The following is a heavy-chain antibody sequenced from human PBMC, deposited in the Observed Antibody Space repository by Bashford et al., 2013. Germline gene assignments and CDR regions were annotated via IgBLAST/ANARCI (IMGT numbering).Heavy chain of an antibody. CDR1: GGSFSGFY. Sequence: SETLSLTCEVSGGSFSGFYWSWIRQPPGKGLEWIGEIYHTGDTNYNPSLESRVTLSVDTSKNQFSLKMTSVTAADTAVYYCARQRIAYYYDSSGYYNFDYWARDPGHVXS. CDR2: IYHTGDT. J-gene: IGHJ4*03. V-gene: IGHV4-34*01. D-gene: IGHD3-22*01. CDR3: ARQRIAYYYDSSGYYNFDY.